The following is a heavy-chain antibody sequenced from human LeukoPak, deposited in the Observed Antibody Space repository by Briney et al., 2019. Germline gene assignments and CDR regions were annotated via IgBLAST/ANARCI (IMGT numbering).Heavy chain of an antibody. CDR2: TYYRSKWYN. CDR1: GDSVSSNSAA. CDR3: ARAQSHSSGWYWASYPAYYYYMDV. Sequence: SQTLSLTCAISGDSVSSNSAAWNWIRQSPSRGLEWLGRTYYRSKWYNDYAVSVKSRITINPDTSKNQFSLQLNSVTPEDTAVYYCARAQSHSSGWYWASYPAYYYYMDVWGKGTTVTVSS. J-gene: IGHJ6*03. D-gene: IGHD6-19*01. V-gene: IGHV6-1*01.